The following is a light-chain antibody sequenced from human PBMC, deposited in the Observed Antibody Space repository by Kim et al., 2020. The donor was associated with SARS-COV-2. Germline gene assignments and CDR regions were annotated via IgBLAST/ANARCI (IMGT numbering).Light chain of an antibody. CDR3: QVWDSSSDHRV. CDR2: YDS. J-gene: IGLJ3*02. V-gene: IGLV3-21*04. CDR1: NIGSKS. Sequence: PGKAGRITCGGNNIGSKSVHWYQQKPGQAPVLVIYYDSDRPSGIPERFSGSNSGNTATLTISRVEAGDEADYYCQVWDSSSDHRVFGGGTQLTVL.